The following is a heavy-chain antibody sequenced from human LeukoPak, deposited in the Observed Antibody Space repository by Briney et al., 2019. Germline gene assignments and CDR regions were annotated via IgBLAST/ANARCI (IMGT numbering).Heavy chain of an antibody. CDR1: GFTFSSYG. Sequence: GGSLRLSCAASGFTFSSYGMHWVRQAPGKGLEWVAVISYDGSNKYYADSVKGRFTISRDNSKNTLYLQMNSLRAEDTAVYYCADRSHVWGKGTTVTISS. J-gene: IGHJ6*04. CDR2: ISYDGSNK. CDR3: ADRSHV. V-gene: IGHV3-30*19. D-gene: IGHD1-14*01.